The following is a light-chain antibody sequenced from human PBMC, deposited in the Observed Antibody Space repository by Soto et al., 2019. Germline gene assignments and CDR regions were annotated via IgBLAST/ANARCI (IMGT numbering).Light chain of an antibody. V-gene: IGKV1-27*01. J-gene: IGKJ4*01. CDR1: QDISTY. Sequence: DIQMTQAPSSLSASVGDRVTITCRARQDISTYLAWYQQKPGKVPKLLISAAYTLQSGVPPRFSGSGSGTDFTLTISSLQPEDVATSYCQKYDNAPLTIGGGTKVEIK. CDR3: QKYDNAPLT. CDR2: AAY.